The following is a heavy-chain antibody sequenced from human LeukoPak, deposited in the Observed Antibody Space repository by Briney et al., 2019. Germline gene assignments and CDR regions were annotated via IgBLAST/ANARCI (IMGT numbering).Heavy chain of an antibody. CDR1: GGSISSYY. Sequence: SETLSLTCTVSGGSISSYYWSWIRQPPGKGLEWIGYIYYSGSTNYNPSLKSRVTISVDTSKNQFSLKLSSVTAADTAVYYCARDRTLGVGSFDYWGQGTLVTVSS. CDR2: IYYSGST. CDR3: ARDRTLGVGSFDY. J-gene: IGHJ4*02. V-gene: IGHV4-59*01. D-gene: IGHD3-10*01.